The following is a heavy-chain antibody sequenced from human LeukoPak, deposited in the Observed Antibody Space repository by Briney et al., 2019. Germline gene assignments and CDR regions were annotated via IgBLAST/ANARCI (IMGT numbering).Heavy chain of an antibody. CDR1: GGTFSSYA. D-gene: IGHD2-2*02. CDR2: IIPIFGTA. J-gene: IGHJ4*02. V-gene: IGHV1-69*01. Sequence: SVKVSCKASGGTFSSYAINWVRQAPGQGLEWMRGIIPIFGTANYAQKFQGRVTITADESTSTAYMELSSLRSEDTAVYYCARDRRGYCSSTSCYTVDYWGEGTLVTVSS. CDR3: ARDRRGYCSSTSCYTVDY.